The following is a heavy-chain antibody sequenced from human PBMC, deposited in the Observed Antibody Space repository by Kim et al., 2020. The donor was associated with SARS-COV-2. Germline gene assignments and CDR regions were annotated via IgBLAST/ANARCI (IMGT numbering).Heavy chain of an antibody. D-gene: IGHD1-26*01. CDR1: GGTFSTYT. V-gene: IGHV1-69*02. CDR3: ARGGSYYNVPFED. J-gene: IGHJ4*02. Sequence: SVKVSCKASGGTFSTYTITWVRQAAGQGLEWMGRIIPILNRANYAQNLQGRITITADKSTNTLYMELNSLRSEDTAVYYCARGGSYYNVPFEDWGQGTLVTVSS. CDR2: IIPILNRA.